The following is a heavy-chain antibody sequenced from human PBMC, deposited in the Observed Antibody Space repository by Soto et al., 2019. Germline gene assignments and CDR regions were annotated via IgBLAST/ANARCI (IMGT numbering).Heavy chain of an antibody. V-gene: IGHV3-23*01. CDR1: GFTFTNYA. CDR3: ARGQRGFTDYGDHHYYYYYGMDV. J-gene: IGHJ6*02. D-gene: IGHD4-17*01. CDR2: ISGSGTTT. Sequence: EVQLLESGGGLVQPGGSLRLSCAASGFTFTNYAMNWVRQAPGKGLEWVSSISGSGTTTYYADSVQGRFTISRDNSKHTLYLQMNSLRAEDTAVYYCARGQRGFTDYGDHHYYYYYGMDVWGQGTTVTVSS.